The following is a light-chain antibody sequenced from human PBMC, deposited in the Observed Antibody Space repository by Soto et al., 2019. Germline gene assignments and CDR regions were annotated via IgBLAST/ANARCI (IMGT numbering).Light chain of an antibody. V-gene: IGKV3-11*01. CDR3: QQRSNWPPT. CDR1: QSVTTY. CDR2: DAS. Sequence: EIVLTQSPATLSLSPGERATLSCRASQSVTTYLAWYQQKPGQAPRLLIYDASSRATGIPARFSGSGSGTDFTLTITSIEPEAFAVYYCQQRSNWPPTFGPGTKVDIK. J-gene: IGKJ3*01.